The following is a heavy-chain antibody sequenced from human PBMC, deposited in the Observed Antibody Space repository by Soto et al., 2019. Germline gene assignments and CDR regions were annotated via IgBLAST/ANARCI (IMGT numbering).Heavy chain of an antibody. D-gene: IGHD4-17*01. J-gene: IGHJ6*03. V-gene: IGHV1-69*04. CDR3: AREVTTSRRHYYYYYYMDV. CDR2: IIPILGIA. CDR1: GGTFSSYT. Sequence: GASVKVSCKASGGTFSSYTISWVRQAPGQGLEWMGRIIPILGIANYAQKFQGRVTITADKSTSTAYMELSSLRSEDTAVYYCAREVTTSRRHYYYYYYMDVWGKGTTVTVSS.